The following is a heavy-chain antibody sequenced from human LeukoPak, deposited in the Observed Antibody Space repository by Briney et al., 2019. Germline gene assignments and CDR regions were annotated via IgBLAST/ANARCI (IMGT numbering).Heavy chain of an antibody. J-gene: IGHJ4*02. CDR2: ISGSGDST. CDR3: AKAQELENYEFFLFDY. Sequence: PGGSLRLSCAASGFTFSNYAMNWVRQAPGKGLEWVSGISGSGDSTYYADSVKGRFTISRDNSKNTLYLQMNSLRAEDTAVYYCAKAQELENYEFFLFDYWGQGTLVTVSS. D-gene: IGHD3/OR15-3a*01. V-gene: IGHV3-23*01. CDR1: GFTFSNYA.